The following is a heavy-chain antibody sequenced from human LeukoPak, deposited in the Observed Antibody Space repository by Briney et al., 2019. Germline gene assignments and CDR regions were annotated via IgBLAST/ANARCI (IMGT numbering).Heavy chain of an antibody. CDR2: ISYDGSNK. CDR1: GFPFSSYW. J-gene: IGHJ4*02. D-gene: IGHD1-26*01. Sequence: GGSLRPSCIASGFPFSSYWMTWVRQAPGKGLEWVAVISYDGSNKYYADSVKGRFTTSRDNSKNTLYLQMNNLRAEDTAVYYCAREVPVGATKAFDYWGQGTLVTVSS. CDR3: AREVPVGATKAFDY. V-gene: IGHV3-30-3*01.